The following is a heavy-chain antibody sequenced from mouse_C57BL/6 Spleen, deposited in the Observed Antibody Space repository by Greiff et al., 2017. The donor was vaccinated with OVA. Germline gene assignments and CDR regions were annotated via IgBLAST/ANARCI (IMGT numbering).Heavy chain of an antibody. D-gene: IGHD1-1*01. CDR2: ISSGSSTI. CDR3: ARCYYGSSPAWFAY. Sequence: EVMLVESGGGLVKPGGSLKLSCAASGFTFSDYGMHWVRQAPEKGLEWVAYISSGSSTIYYADTVKGRFTISRDNAKNTLFLQMTSLRSEDTAMYYCARCYYGSSPAWFAYWGQGTLVTVSA. J-gene: IGHJ3*01. V-gene: IGHV5-17*01. CDR1: GFTFSDYG.